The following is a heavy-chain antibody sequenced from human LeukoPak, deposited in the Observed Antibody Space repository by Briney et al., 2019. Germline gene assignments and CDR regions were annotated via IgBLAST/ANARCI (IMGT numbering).Heavy chain of an antibody. CDR3: ARVLDSSGYYGGEYYFDY. V-gene: IGHV4-30-4*08. J-gene: IGHJ4*02. D-gene: IGHD3-22*01. CDR2: IYYSGST. Sequence: SETLSLTCTVSGGSISSGGYYWSWIRQHPGKGLEWIGYIYYSGSTYYNPSLKSRVTISVDTSKNQFSLKLSSVTAADTAVYYCARVLDSSGYYGGEYYFDYWGQGTLVTVSS. CDR1: GGSISSGGYY.